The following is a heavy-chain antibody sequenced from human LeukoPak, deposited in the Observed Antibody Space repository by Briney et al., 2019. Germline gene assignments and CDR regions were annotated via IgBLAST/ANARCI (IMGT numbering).Heavy chain of an antibody. V-gene: IGHV3-11*04. J-gene: IGHJ4*02. CDR1: GFTFSDYY. Sequence: PGGSLRLSCAASGFTFSDYYMSWIRQAPGKGLEWISYISSSGDTIYYADSVKGRFTISRDNSKNTLYLQMNSLRAEDTALYYCAKTGSWGSSNYYFDYWGQGTLVTVSS. CDR2: ISSSGDTI. D-gene: IGHD2-15*01. CDR3: AKTGSWGSSNYYFDY.